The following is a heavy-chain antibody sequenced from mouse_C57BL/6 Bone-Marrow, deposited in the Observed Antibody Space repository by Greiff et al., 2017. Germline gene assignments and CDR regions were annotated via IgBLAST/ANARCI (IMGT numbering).Heavy chain of an antibody. CDR2: IRLKSDNYAT. CDR1: GFTFSNYW. J-gene: IGHJ2*01. CDR3: TAAGTDYFDY. Sequence: EVMLVESGGGLVQPGGSMKLSCVASGFTFSNYWMNWVRQSPEKGLEWVAQIRLKSDNYATHYAESVKGRFTISRDDSKSSVYLQMNNLRAEDTGIYYCTAAGTDYFDYWGKGTTLTVSS. D-gene: IGHD2-14*01. V-gene: IGHV6-3*01.